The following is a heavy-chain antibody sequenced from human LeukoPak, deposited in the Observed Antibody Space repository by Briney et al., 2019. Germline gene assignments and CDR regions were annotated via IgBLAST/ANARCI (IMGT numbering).Heavy chain of an antibody. J-gene: IGHJ3*02. D-gene: IGHD6-19*01. CDR3: ARDRAGSGFDAFDI. CDR1: GFTFSSYA. Sequence: PGGSLRLSCAASGFTFSSYAMHWVRQAPGKGLEYVSSIYGNGASTYYANSVKGRFTISRDNSKNTLYLQMGSLRAEDLAVYYCARDRAGSGFDAFDIWGQGTMATVSS. V-gene: IGHV3-64*01. CDR2: IYGNGAST.